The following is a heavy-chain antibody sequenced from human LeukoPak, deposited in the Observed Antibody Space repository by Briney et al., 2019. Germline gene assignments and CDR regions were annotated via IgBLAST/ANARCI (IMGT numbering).Heavy chain of an antibody. D-gene: IGHD1-20*01. Sequence: ASVKVSCKASGYTFTGYYMHWVRQAPGQGREWMGWINLNSGGTNYAQKFQGRVTMTRDTSISTAYMELSRLRSDDTAVYYCAPDRVTGTTTGHYTNWFDPWGQGTLVTVSS. V-gene: IGHV1-2*02. CDR2: INLNSGGT. J-gene: IGHJ5*02. CDR1: GYTFTGYY. CDR3: APDRVTGTTTGHYTNWFDP.